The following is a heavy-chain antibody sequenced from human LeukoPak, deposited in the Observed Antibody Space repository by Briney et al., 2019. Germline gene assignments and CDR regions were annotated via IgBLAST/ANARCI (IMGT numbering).Heavy chain of an antibody. D-gene: IGHD2-15*01. CDR2: IKQDGSEK. CDR1: GFTFSNYW. Sequence: AGGSLRLSCAASGFTFSNYWMSWVRQAPGKGLEWVANIKQDGSEKYYVDSVKARFTISRDNAKNSLYLQMNSRRAEDTAVFDCGTSTPGYWGQGTLVTVSS. CDR3: GTSTPGY. J-gene: IGHJ4*02. V-gene: IGHV3-7*01.